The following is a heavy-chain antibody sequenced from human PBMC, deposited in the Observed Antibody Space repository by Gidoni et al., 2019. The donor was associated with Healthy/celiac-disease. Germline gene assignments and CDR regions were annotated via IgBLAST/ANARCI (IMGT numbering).Heavy chain of an antibody. CDR2: ISYDGSNK. Sequence: QVQLVESGGGVVQPGRSLRLSWAASGFTFSSYAMHWVRQAPGKGLEWVAVISYDGSNKYYADSVKGRFTISRDNSKNTLYLQMNSLRAEDTAVYYCARDGGVSTLFQHWGQGTLVTVSS. J-gene: IGHJ1*01. CDR1: GFTFSSYA. CDR3: ARDGGVSTLFQH. V-gene: IGHV3-30*04. D-gene: IGHD3-16*01.